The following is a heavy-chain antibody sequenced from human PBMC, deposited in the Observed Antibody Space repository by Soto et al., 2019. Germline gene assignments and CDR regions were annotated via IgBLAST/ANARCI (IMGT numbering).Heavy chain of an antibody. CDR2: ISYDGSNK. V-gene: IGHV3-30-3*01. Sequence: GGSLRLSCAASGFTFSSYAMHWVRQAPGKGLEWVAVISYDGSNKYYADSVKGRFTISRDNSKNTLYLQMNSLRAEDTAVYYCARDGPHYYDSSGYYYDYWGQGTLVTVSS. J-gene: IGHJ4*02. CDR1: GFTFSSYA. CDR3: ARDGPHYYDSSGYYYDY. D-gene: IGHD3-22*01.